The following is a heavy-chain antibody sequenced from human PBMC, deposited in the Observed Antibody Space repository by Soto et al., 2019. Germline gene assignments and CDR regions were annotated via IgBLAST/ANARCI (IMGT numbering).Heavy chain of an antibody. CDR3: ARGSGRSQDYYYYMDV. V-gene: IGHV4-34*01. CDR1: GGSFSGYY. CDR2: INHSGST. Sequence: PSETLSLTCAVYGGSFSGYYWSWIRQPPGKGLEWIGEINHSGSTNYNPSLKSRVTISVDTSKNQFSLKLSSVTAADTAVYYCARGSGRSQDYYYYMDVWGKGTTVTVSS. J-gene: IGHJ6*03.